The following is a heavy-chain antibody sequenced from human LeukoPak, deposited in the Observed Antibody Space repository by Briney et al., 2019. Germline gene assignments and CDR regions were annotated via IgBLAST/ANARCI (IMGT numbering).Heavy chain of an antibody. Sequence: GGSLRLSCAASGFTFSSYAMSWVRQAPGKGLEWVAVISYDGSNKYYADSVKGRFTISRDNSKNTLYLQMNSLRAEDTAVYYCATAVAAERGNWFDPWGQGTLVTVSS. V-gene: IGHV3-30*03. J-gene: IGHJ5*02. CDR2: ISYDGSNK. CDR3: ATAVAAERGNWFDP. CDR1: GFTFSSYA. D-gene: IGHD6-19*01.